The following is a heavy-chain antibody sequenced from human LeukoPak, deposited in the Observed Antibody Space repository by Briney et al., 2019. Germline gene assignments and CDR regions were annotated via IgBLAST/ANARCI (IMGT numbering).Heavy chain of an antibody. CDR1: GFTFNTHA. V-gene: IGHV3-23*01. CDR3: AKDRPNFYETSGSYYKIKGDF. J-gene: IGHJ4*02. Sequence: GGSLRLSCEASGFTFNTHAMSWVRQAPGKGLEWVASVTSSGRTPYYADSVRGRFTISRDNSKNTLYLQMNSLRGEDTAVYYCAKDRPNFYETSGSYYKIKGDFWGQGSLVTVSS. D-gene: IGHD3-10*01. CDR2: VTSSGRTP.